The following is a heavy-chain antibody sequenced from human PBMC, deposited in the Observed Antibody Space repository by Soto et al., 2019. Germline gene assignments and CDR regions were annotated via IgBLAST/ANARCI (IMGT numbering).Heavy chain of an antibody. D-gene: IGHD3-3*01. V-gene: IGHV3-23*01. CDR1: GFTFSSCA. CDR3: AKGAETSIFGVVPPASVPYY. Sequence: GGSLRLSCAASGFTFSSCAMSWVRQTPGKGLEWVSGISGSGGSTYYADSVKGRFSISRDNFKYTLYLQMNSLRAEDTAVYYCAKGAETSIFGVVPPASVPYYWGQGTPVTVSS. J-gene: IGHJ4*02. CDR2: ISGSGGST.